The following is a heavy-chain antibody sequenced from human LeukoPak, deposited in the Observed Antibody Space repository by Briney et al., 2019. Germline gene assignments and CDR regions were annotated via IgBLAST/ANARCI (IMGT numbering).Heavy chain of an antibody. V-gene: IGHV3-30-3*01. CDR2: ISYDGSNK. CDR3: ARDRVPGTSPKMDS. CDR1: GFTFSSYA. D-gene: IGHD1-7*01. J-gene: IGHJ4*02. Sequence: PGGSLRLSCAASGFTFSSYAMHWVRQAPGKGLEWVAVISYDGSNKYYADSVKGRFTISRDNSMNTLYLQMNSLGAEDTALYYCARDRVPGTSPKMDSWGQGTLVTVSS.